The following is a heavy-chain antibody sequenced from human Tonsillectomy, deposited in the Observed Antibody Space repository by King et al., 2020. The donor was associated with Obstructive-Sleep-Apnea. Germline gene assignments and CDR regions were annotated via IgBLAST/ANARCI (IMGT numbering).Heavy chain of an antibody. D-gene: IGHD1-14*01. CDR1: GFTLSNNA. J-gene: IGHJ6*02. Sequence: VQLVESGGGVVQPGRSLRLSCAASGFTLSNNAMHWGRQAPGKGLEWVAVSSYDGSNKYYAASVKGAFTISRDISKNTLNLQMNSLRAEETAVYYGARESTITDYYYGMDVWGQGTTVTVSS. CDR2: SSYDGSNK. CDR3: ARESTITDYYYGMDV. V-gene: IGHV3-30*04.